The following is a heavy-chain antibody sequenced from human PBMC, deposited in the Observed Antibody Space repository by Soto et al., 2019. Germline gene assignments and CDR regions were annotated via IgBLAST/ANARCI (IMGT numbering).Heavy chain of an antibody. CDR1: GGSISSYY. V-gene: IGHV4-59*01. CDR2: IYYSGST. CDR3: ERDLGGGHDWSGYYLNWFDP. D-gene: IGHD3-3*01. Sequence: SETLSLTCTVSGGSISSYYWSWIRQPPGKGLEWIGYIYYSGSTNYNPSLKSRVTISVDTSKNQFSLKLSSVTAADTAVYYCERDLGGGHDWSGYYLNWFDPWGQGTLVTVSS. J-gene: IGHJ5*02.